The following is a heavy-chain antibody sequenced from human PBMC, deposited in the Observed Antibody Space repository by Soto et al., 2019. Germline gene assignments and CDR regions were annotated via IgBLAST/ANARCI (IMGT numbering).Heavy chain of an antibody. J-gene: IGHJ5*02. CDR1: GGSISSSSYY. V-gene: IGHV4-39*01. CDR2: IYYSGST. CDR3: ARQRRRGSGGRSSTWFDP. Sequence: QLQLQESGPGLVKPSETLSLTCTVSGGSISSSSYYWGWIRQPPGKGLEWIGSIYYSGSTYYNPSLKSRVTISVDTSKNQFSLKLSSVTAADTAVYYCARQRRRGSGGRSSTWFDPWGQGTLVTVSS. D-gene: IGHD3-10*01.